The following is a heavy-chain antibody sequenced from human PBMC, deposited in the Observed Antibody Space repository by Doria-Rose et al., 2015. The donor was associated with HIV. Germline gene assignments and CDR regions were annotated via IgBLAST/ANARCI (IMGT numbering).Heavy chain of an antibody. CDR1: GGSISSGSYY. D-gene: IGHD3-3*01. V-gene: IGHV4-61*02. CDR3: AREEYEAFDI. J-gene: IGHJ3*02. Sequence: TVSGGSISSGSYYWSWIRQPAGKGLEWIGRIYTSGSTNYNPSLKSRVTISADTSQNQFSLKLSSVTAADTAVYYCAREEYEAFDIWGQGTMVTVSS. CDR2: IYTSGST.